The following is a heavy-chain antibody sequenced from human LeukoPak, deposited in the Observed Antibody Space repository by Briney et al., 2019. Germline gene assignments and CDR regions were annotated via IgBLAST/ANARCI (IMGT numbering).Heavy chain of an antibody. D-gene: IGHD5/OR15-5a*01. CDR3: ARRVDAAFDI. CDR1: GAFISSYY. Sequence: PSETLSLTCSVSGAFISSYYWSWIRQPPGKGLEWIGYIYYSGSTNHNPSLKSRVTMSVDTSKNQFSLKLSSVTAADTAVYYCARRVDAAFDIWGQGTKVTVSS. J-gene: IGHJ3*02. V-gene: IGHV4-59*08. CDR2: IYYSGST.